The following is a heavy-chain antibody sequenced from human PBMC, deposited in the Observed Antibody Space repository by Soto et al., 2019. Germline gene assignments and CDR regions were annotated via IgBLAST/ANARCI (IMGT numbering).Heavy chain of an antibody. J-gene: IGHJ4*02. V-gene: IGHV1-18*01. D-gene: IGHD1-26*01. Sequence: VQLVQSGAEVKKPGASVKVSCKASGYTFTSYVISWVRQAPGQGLEGMGWIRAYNGNTNYAQKLQGRVTMTTDTSTSTAYMELRSLRSDDTAVYYCARVAYPFSVSSYAYWGQGTLVTVSS. CDR3: ARVAYPFSVSSYAY. CDR1: GYTFTSYV. CDR2: IRAYNGNT.